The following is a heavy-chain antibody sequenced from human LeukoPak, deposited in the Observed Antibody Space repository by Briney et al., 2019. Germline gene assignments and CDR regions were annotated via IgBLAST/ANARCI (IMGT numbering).Heavy chain of an antibody. CDR2: INGEGRST. J-gene: IGHJ5*02. CDR3: ARAVETGVDYFDP. CDR1: GFTFSTYW. D-gene: IGHD1-1*01. V-gene: IGHV3-74*01. Sequence: PGGSLRLSCAASGFTFSTYWMHWVRQAPGKGLVWVSRINGEGRSTSHADSVKGRFTISRDNAKNSLYLQVDSLRAEDTAVYYCARAVETGVDYFDPWGQGTLVTVSS.